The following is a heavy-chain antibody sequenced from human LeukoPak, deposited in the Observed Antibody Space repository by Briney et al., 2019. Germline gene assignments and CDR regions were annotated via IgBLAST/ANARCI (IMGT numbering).Heavy chain of an antibody. CDR3: ARGPPAAGHYNWFDP. CDR1: GYTFTGYY. Sequence: GASVKVSCKASGYTFTGYYMHWVRQAPGQGLEWMGWINPNSGGTNYAQKFQGRVTMTRDTSISTAYMELSRLRSDDTAVYYCARGPPAAGHYNWFDPWGQGTLVTVSS. D-gene: IGHD6-13*01. J-gene: IGHJ5*02. CDR2: INPNSGGT. V-gene: IGHV1-2*02.